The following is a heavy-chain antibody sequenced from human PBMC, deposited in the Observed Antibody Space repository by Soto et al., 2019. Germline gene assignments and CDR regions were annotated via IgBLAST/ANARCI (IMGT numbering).Heavy chain of an antibody. Sequence: PGRYMRLCCAASGFTFSRYGMHWVRQAPGGGLEWMAVIVNDGRNSNHADSVKGRFTISRDNSKNILYLQMNNLGVEDKAMYYCARDVDSVGNELDYWGQGT. CDR1: GFTFSRYG. CDR3: ARDVDSVGNELDY. J-gene: IGHJ4*02. V-gene: IGHV3-33*01. CDR2: IVNDGRNS. D-gene: IGHD1-26*01.